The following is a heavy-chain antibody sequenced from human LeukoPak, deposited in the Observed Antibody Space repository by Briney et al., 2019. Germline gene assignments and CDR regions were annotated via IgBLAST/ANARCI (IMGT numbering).Heavy chain of an antibody. CDR2: ISAGGGGT. V-gene: IGHV3-23*01. Sequence: TGGSLRLSCQGSGFTFGDYAMSWVRQAPVEGLQWVSTISAGGGGTFYVDSVQGRFSVSRDNSNNTLYLQMNSLRVDDTAIYYCAKAMFLRFDPWGPGTLVTVSS. CDR3: AKAMFLRFDP. D-gene: IGHD3-3*01. CDR1: GFTFGDYA. J-gene: IGHJ5*02.